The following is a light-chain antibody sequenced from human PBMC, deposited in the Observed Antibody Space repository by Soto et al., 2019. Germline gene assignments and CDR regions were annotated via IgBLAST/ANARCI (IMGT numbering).Light chain of an antibody. J-gene: IGKJ4*01. CDR3: QNYNSAPLA. CDR2: AAS. V-gene: IGKV1-27*01. CDR1: QGIAPY. Sequence: DVQMTQSPSSLSASVGDRVTITCRASQGIAPYLAWFQQTPGKVPKLLIYAASTLQSAVPSRFSGSGSGTDFTLTISSLQPDDVAPYYCQNYNSAPLAFGGGTKVEIK.